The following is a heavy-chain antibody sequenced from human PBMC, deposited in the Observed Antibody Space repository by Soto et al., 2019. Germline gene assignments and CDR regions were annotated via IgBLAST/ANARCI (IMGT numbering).Heavy chain of an antibody. CDR1: EFSLSNARMG. CDR2: IFSTDEK. Sequence: QVTLKESGPVLVKPTETLTLTCTVSEFSLSNARMGENWIRQPPGKALEWLAHIFSTDEKSYSTSLKSRLPISKDTAKSQVVLTMTNMDPVDTAPYYWARIIGYDSDYGGQGTLVTVSS. V-gene: IGHV2-26*01. CDR3: ARIIGYDSDY. J-gene: IGHJ4*02. D-gene: IGHD5-12*01.